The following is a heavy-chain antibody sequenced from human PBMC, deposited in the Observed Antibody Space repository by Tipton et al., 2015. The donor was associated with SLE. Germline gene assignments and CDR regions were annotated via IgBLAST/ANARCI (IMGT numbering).Heavy chain of an antibody. J-gene: IGHJ3*02. V-gene: IGHV4-4*07. Sequence: TLSLTCTVSGGSISSYYWSWIRQPAGKGLEWIGRIYTSGSTNYNPSLKSRVTISVDTSKNQFSLKLSSVTAADTAVYYCAGLRGILTGPRGAFDIWGQGTMVTVSS. CDR2: IYTSGST. D-gene: IGHD3-9*01. CDR1: GGSISSYY. CDR3: AGLRGILTGPRGAFDI.